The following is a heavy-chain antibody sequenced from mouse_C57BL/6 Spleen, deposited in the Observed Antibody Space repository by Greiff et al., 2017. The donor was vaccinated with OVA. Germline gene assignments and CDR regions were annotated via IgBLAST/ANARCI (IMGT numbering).Heavy chain of an antibody. CDR3: ARRGELAWFAY. Sequence: EVQLQESGGDLVKPGGSLKLSCAASGFTFSSYGMSWVRQTPDKRLEWVATISSGGSYTYYPESVKGRFTISRDNAKNTLYLQMSSLKSEDTAMYYCARRGELAWFAYWGQGTLVTVSA. CDR2: ISSGGSYT. J-gene: IGHJ3*01. CDR1: GFTFSSYG. V-gene: IGHV5-6*01.